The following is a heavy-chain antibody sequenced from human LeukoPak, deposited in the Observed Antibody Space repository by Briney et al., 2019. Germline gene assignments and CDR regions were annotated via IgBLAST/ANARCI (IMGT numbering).Heavy chain of an antibody. CDR3: ALRMVRGVIDRFDP. V-gene: IGHV4-59*01. Sequence: SETLSLTCTVAGGSISSYYWSWIRQPPGKGLGWIGYIYYSGSTNYNPSLKSRVTISVDTSKNQFSLKLSSVTAADTAVYYCALRMVRGVIDRFDPWGQGTLVTVSS. D-gene: IGHD3-10*01. J-gene: IGHJ5*02. CDR2: IYYSGST. CDR1: GGSISSYY.